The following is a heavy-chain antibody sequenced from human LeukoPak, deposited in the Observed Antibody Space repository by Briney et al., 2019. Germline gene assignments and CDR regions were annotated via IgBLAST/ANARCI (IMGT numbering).Heavy chain of an antibody. CDR3: ARDLGHQGYGGNPTDWFDP. V-gene: IGHV4-59*01. J-gene: IGHJ5*02. CDR1: GGSISSYY. Sequence: PSETLSLTCTVSGGSISSYYWSWIRQPPGKGLEWIGYIYYSGSTNYNPSLKSRVTISVDTSKNQFSLKLSSVTAADTAVYYWARDLGHQGYGGNPTDWFDPWGQGTLVTVSS. CDR2: IYYSGST. D-gene: IGHD4-23*01.